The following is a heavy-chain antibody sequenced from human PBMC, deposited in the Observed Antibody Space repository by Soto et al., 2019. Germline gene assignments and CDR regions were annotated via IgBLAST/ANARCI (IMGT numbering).Heavy chain of an antibody. CDR1: GFTFNYYA. V-gene: IGHV3-23*01. Sequence: GGSLRLSCAASGFTFNYYAMSWVRQAPGKGLEWVSAISGSGSSTYYADSVKGRFTISRDNSKNTLYLQMSSLRAEETAVYYCAKGGSSSLRYFDYWGQGTLVTVSS. D-gene: IGHD6-6*01. CDR2: ISGSGSST. CDR3: AKGGSSSLRYFDY. J-gene: IGHJ4*02.